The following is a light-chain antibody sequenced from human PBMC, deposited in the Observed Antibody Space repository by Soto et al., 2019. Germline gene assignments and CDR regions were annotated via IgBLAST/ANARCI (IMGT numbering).Light chain of an antibody. CDR3: QQSYSTTWT. CDR2: AAS. J-gene: IGKJ1*01. V-gene: IGKV1-39*01. Sequence: DIQMTQSPSSLSASVGDRVTITCRASQGISTHLNWYQQKPGKAPKLLIYAASSLQSGVPSRFSGSGSETDFTLTISSLQPEDFATYSCQQSYSTTWTFSQGTKVEIK. CDR1: QGISTH.